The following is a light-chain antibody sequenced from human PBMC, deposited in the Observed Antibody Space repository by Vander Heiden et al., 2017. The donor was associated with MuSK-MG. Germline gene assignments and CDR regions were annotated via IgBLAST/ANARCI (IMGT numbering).Light chain of an antibody. Sequence: EIVLTQSPGTVSLSPGERATLSCRASQTVSSNYLAWYQQKGGQAPRLLIYDASSRATGIPDRFSASGSGTDFALTISRLEPEDFAVYYCLQDGSSPKTFGQGTKVEIK. J-gene: IGKJ1*01. CDR2: DAS. CDR1: QTVSSNY. CDR3: LQDGSSPKT. V-gene: IGKV3-20*01.